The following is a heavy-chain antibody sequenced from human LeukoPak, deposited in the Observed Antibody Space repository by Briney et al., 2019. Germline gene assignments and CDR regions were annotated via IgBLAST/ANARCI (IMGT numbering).Heavy chain of an antibody. D-gene: IGHD4-4*01. CDR3: ARVEITTNYYYGMDV. V-gene: IGHV4-59*01. CDR1: GGSISSYY. Sequence: SETLSLTCTVSGGSISSYYWSWIRQPPGKGLEWIGYIYYSGSTSYNPSLKSRVTTSVDTSKNQFSPKLSSVTAADTAVYYCARVEITTNYYYGMDVWGQGTTVTVSS. CDR2: IYYSGST. J-gene: IGHJ6*02.